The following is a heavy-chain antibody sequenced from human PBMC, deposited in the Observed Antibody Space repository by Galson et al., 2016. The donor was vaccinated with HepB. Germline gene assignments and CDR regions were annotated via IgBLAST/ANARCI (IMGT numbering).Heavy chain of an antibody. CDR2: IWSDGDTK. J-gene: IGHJ5*02. Sequence: SLRLSCAGSGFVFSRYGMHWIRQAPGAGLEWISLIWSDGDTKFYADSVKGRFSISRDNSKNTLYLTLNSLRSDDTAVYYCAKDFSKTTATNARGNWFDPWGQGTLVTVSS. CDR3: AKDFSKTTATNARGNWFDP. CDR1: GFVFSRYG. V-gene: IGHV3-33*06. D-gene: IGHD1-14*01.